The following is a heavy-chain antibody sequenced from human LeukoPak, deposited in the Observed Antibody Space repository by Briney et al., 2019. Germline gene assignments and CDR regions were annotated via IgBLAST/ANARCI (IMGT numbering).Heavy chain of an antibody. V-gene: IGHV1-2*02. CDR1: GYTLTGYY. CDR2: INPNSGGT. D-gene: IGHD2-2*01. Sequence: GASVTVSCKASGYTLTGYYMHWVRQAPGQGLAWMGWINPNSGGTNYAQKFQGRVTMTRDTSISTAYMELSRLRSDDTAVYYCARGQDIVVVPAAIGLNWFDPWGQGTLVTVSS. CDR3: ARGQDIVVVPAAIGLNWFDP. J-gene: IGHJ5*02.